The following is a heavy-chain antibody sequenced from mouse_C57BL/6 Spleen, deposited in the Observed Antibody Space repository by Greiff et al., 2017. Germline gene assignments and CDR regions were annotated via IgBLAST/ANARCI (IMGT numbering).Heavy chain of an antibody. J-gene: IGHJ4*01. Sequence: QVQLQQPGAELVKPGASVKVSCKASGYTFTSYWMHWVKQRPGQGLEWIGRIHPSDSDTNYNQKFKGQATLTVDQSSRTVYLQLSSLTSEDSAVYFCAIDYGSSCGRAMDYWGTGTSVTVSS. D-gene: IGHD1-1*01. CDR1: GYTFTSYW. V-gene: IGHV1-74*01. CDR3: AIDYGSSCGRAMDY. CDR2: IHPSDSDT.